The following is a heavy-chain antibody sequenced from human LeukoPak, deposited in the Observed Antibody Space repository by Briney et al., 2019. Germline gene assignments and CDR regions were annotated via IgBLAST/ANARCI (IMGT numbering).Heavy chain of an antibody. J-gene: IGHJ6*04. V-gene: IGHV4-4*02. CDR2: IFHSGST. Sequence: PSETLSLTCAVSGGSISSSNWWSWVRQPPGKGLEWIGEIFHSGSTNYNPSLQSRVTISVDESKNQFSLKLSSVTAADTAVYYCARNQMTTVTGSYYYGMDVWGKGTTVTVSS. CDR3: ARNQMTTVTGSYYYGMDV. CDR1: GGSISSSNW. D-gene: IGHD4-17*01.